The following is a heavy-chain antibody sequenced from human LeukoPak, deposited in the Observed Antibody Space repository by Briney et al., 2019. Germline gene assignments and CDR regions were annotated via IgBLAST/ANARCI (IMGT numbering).Heavy chain of an antibody. J-gene: IGHJ6*02. CDR3: ARGRGLSSSWYSYYYYGMDV. CDR1: GGSFSGHY. D-gene: IGHD6-13*01. Sequence: SETLSLTCAVYGGSFSGHYWSWIRQPPGKGLEWIGEINHSGSTNYNPSLKSRVTISVDTSKNQFSLKLSSVTAADTAVYYCARGRGLSSSWYSYYYYGMDVWGQGTTVTVSS. CDR2: INHSGST. V-gene: IGHV4-34*01.